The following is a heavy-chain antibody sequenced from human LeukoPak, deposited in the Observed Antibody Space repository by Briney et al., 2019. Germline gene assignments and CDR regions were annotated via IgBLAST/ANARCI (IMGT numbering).Heavy chain of an antibody. Sequence: SETLSLTCAVYGGSFSGYYWTWIRQPPGKGLEYFGEINHSGNTNYNPSLRSRVTISVDTSKNQFSLKLSSVTAADTAVYYCARVGLYGGKLDYWGQGTLVTVSS. CDR1: GGSFSGYY. V-gene: IGHV4-34*01. D-gene: IGHD4-23*01. CDR3: ARVGLYGGKLDY. J-gene: IGHJ4*02. CDR2: INHSGNT.